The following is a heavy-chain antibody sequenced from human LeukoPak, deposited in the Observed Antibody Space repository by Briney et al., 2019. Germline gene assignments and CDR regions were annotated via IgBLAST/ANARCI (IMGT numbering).Heavy chain of an antibody. Sequence: GGSLRLSCAASGFAFSDYSMNWVRQAPGKGLEWVSYISSSDNSIHYADSVKGRFTISRDNAKNSLYLEMNSLRDEDTAVYYCARVHRGYSYGRLDYWGQGTLVTVSS. J-gene: IGHJ4*02. V-gene: IGHV3-48*02. CDR2: ISSSDNSI. CDR1: GFAFSDYS. CDR3: ARVHRGYSYGRLDY. D-gene: IGHD5-18*01.